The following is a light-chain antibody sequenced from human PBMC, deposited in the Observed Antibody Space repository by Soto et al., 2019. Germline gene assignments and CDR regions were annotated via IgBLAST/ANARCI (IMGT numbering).Light chain of an antibody. CDR2: AAS. CDR3: QQSYSSPLT. Sequence: DIQMTQSPSSLSASVGDRVTITCRASQRITNFLNWYQQKPGKAPQLLIYAASSLQSGVPARFSGGGSGTDFTLTISSLQPEDFATYYCQQSYSSPLTFGGGTKVEIK. J-gene: IGKJ4*01. V-gene: IGKV1-39*01. CDR1: QRITNF.